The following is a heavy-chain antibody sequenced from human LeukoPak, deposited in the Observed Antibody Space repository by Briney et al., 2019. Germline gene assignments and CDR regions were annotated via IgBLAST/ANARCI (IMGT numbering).Heavy chain of an antibody. CDR3: AREDGPIDY. CDR2: IWADGTNP. V-gene: IGHV3-33*01. Sequence: GGSLGLSCAASGFSFSRYGMHWVRQAPGKGLELVAVIWADGTNPYYGESVKGRFTISRDNSKNSLYLQMNSLRAADTAVYYCAREDGPIDYWGQGALVTVSS. CDR1: GFSFSRYG. J-gene: IGHJ4*02.